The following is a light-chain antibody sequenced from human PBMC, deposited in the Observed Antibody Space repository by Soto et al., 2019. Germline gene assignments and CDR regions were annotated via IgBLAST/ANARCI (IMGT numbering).Light chain of an antibody. CDR3: QQYHTDWT. V-gene: IGKV1-5*01. Sequence: DIQMTQSPSTLPASVGDTVTITCRASESIDNWLAWYQQKPGKAPKLLIFAASTLVRGVPSRFSGRGSGTEFTLTISSLQADDYATFYCQQYHTDWTFGQGTKVDNK. J-gene: IGKJ1*01. CDR1: ESIDNW. CDR2: AAS.